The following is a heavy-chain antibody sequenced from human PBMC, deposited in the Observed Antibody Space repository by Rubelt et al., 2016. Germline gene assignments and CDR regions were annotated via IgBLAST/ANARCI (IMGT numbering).Heavy chain of an antibody. D-gene: IGHD3-3*02. CDR1: GFTFSSYE. V-gene: IGHV3-48*03. CDR2: ISSSGSTI. CDR3: AKDYHLHGSRGPFQY. Sequence: EVQLVESGGGLVQPGGSLRLSCAASGFTFSSYEMNWVRQAPGKGLEWVSYISSSGSTIYYADSVKGRFTISRDNAKNSLYLQMNSLRAEDTAVYYCAKDYHLHGSRGPFQYWGQGTLVTVSS. J-gene: IGHJ4*02.